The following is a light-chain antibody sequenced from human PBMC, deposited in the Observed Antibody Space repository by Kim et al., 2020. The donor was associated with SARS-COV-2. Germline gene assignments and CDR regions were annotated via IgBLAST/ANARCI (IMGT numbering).Light chain of an antibody. CDR1: SSNIGAGYD. CDR3: QSYDSSLSGYV. CDR2: GNS. Sequence: VTISCTGSSSNIGAGYDVHWYQQLPGTAPKLLIYGNSHRPSGVPDRFSGSKSGTSASLAITGLQAEDEADYYCQSYDSSLSGYVFGTGTKVTVL. V-gene: IGLV1-40*01. J-gene: IGLJ1*01.